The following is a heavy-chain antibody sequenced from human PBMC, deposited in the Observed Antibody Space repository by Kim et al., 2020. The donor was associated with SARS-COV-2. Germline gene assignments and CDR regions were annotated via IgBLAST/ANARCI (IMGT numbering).Heavy chain of an antibody. D-gene: IGHD2-2*01. J-gene: IGHJ4*02. CDR3: ARAEDCSSTSCWGSFDY. Sequence: LISRGTISVDTSKNQFSLKLSSVTAAETAVYYCARAEDCSSTSCWGSFDYWGQGTLVTVSS. V-gene: IGHV4-59*01.